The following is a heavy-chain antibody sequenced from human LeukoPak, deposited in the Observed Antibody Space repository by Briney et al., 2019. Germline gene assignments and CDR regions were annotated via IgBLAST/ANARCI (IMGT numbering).Heavy chain of an antibody. CDR2: ISSDGNNK. CDR1: GFTFSNHV. V-gene: IGHV3-30*04. J-gene: IGHJ4*02. CDR3: ARDRPGITVAGALDY. Sequence: GGSLRLSCAASGFTFSNHVMRWVRQAPGKGLEWVAVISSDGNNKYYADSVQGRFTIARDNSKNTLYLQMNGLRPEDTAVYYCARDRPGITVAGALDYWGQGTLVTVSS. D-gene: IGHD6-19*01.